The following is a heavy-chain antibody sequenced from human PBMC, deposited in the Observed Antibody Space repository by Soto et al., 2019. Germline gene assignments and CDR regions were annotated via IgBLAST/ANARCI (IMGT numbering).Heavy chain of an antibody. V-gene: IGHV3-74*01. CDR3: ARAMQDLLLWFGELSSDSNWFDP. CDR2: INSDGSST. Sequence: GGSLRLSCAASGFTFSSYWMHWVRQAPGKGLVWVSRINSDGSSTSYADSVKGRFTISRDNAKNTLYLQMNSLRAEVTAVYYCARAMQDLLLWFGELSSDSNWFDPWGQGTLVTVSS. J-gene: IGHJ5*02. CDR1: GFTFSSYW. D-gene: IGHD3-10*01.